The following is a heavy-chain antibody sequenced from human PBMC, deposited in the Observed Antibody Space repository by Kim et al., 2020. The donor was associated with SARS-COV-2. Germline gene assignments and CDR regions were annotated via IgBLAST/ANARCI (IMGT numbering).Heavy chain of an antibody. D-gene: IGHD3-10*01. CDR2: INQGGSDK. J-gene: IGHJ4*02. Sequence: GGSLRLSCVASGFTFSNYWMSWVRQAPGKGLEWVASINQGGSDKYYVDSVKGRFTISRDNAKNSLDLQMNSLRAEDTAVSYCVSGWFYPDYWGQGTVVTV. CDR3: VSGWFYPDY. V-gene: IGHV3-7*01. CDR1: GFTFSNYW.